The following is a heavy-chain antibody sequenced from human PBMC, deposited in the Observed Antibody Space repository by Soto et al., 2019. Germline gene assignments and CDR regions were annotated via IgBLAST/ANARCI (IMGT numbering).Heavy chain of an antibody. Sequence: GGSLRLSCAASAFTFSSYSMNWVRQAPGKGLEWVSSISSSSSYIYYADSVKGRFTISRDNAKNSLYLQMNSLRAEDTAVYYCARDTTPTVIDYWGQGTLVTVS. V-gene: IGHV3-21*01. CDR1: AFTFSSYS. D-gene: IGHD4-4*01. CDR2: ISSSSSYI. J-gene: IGHJ4*02. CDR3: ARDTTPTVIDY.